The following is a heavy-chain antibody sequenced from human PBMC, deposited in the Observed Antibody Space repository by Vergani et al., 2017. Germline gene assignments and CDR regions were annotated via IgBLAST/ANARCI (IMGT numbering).Heavy chain of an antibody. CDR2: IGKDGINT. CDR1: GFTFSNFG. CDR3: AKYLRDSTDGLPDS. D-gene: IGHD2-21*02. J-gene: IGHJ4*02. Sequence: VQLLESGGDLVQPGGSLRLSCAASGFTFSNFGMHWIRQAPGKGLEWLASIGKDGINTRYRDAVKGRFTVSRDNSKDILYLQMDSLRSEDTALYYCAKYLRDSTDGLPDSWGPGTLVIVSS. V-gene: IGHV3-30*02.